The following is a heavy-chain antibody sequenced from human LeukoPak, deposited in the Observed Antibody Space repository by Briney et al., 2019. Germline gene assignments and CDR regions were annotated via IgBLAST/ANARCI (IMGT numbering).Heavy chain of an antibody. CDR2: ISYDGSSK. CDR3: AKDRNYYDSSGYRTPDY. J-gene: IGHJ4*02. CDR1: GFIFSSFG. Sequence: PGGSLGLSCAASGFIFSSFGMHWVRQAPGKGLEWVAVISYDGSSKYYADSVKGRFTISRDRSKNTLYLQMNSLRAEDTAVFYCAKDRNYYDSSGYRTPDYWGQGTLVTVSS. D-gene: IGHD3-22*01. V-gene: IGHV3-30*18.